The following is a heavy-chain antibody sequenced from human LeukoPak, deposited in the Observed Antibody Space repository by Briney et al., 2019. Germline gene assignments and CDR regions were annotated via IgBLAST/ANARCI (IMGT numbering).Heavy chain of an antibody. Sequence: SETLTLTCTASGWSISGFYWRWVRQPPGKGLEWIGYIYYSGSTNYNPSLKSRVTISVDTSKYQFSLKLSSVTAADTAVYCCARVAVATIDYWGQGTLVTVSS. V-gene: IGHV4-59*01. CDR1: GWSISGFY. J-gene: IGHJ4*02. CDR2: IYYSGST. CDR3: ARVAVATIDY. D-gene: IGHD5-24*01.